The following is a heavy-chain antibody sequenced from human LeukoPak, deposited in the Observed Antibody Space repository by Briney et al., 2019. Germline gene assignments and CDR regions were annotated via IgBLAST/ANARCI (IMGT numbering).Heavy chain of an antibody. CDR1: GGSFTGYY. D-gene: IGHD3-10*01. CDR2: VNHRGDT. J-gene: IGHJ6*03. CDR3: ARGRGRTSYGSGSYYNSPSPYMDV. V-gene: IGHV4-34*01. Sequence: SETLSLTCAVYGGSFTGYYWSWIRQSPGKGLQWIAEVNHRGDTNYNPSVKGRVTISVDTSKNQFSLKVTSLTAADTAVYYCARGRGRTSYGSGSYYNSPSPYMDVWGKGTTVTVSS.